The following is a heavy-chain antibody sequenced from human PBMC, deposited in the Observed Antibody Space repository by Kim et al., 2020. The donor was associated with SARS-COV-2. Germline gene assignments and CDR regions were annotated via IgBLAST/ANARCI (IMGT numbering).Heavy chain of an antibody. CDR1: GFTFSSYA. CDR2: ISYDGTNK. CDR3: AKERRPGTEVAASFDY. J-gene: IGHJ4*01. D-gene: IGHD6-19*01. Sequence: GGSLRLSCAASGFTFSSYAMHWVRQAPGKGLEWVAIISYDGTNKYYADSVKGRFTISRDTSKNTLYLQMNSLRAEDTAVYYCAKERRPGTEVAASFDYWG. V-gene: IGHV3-30*18.